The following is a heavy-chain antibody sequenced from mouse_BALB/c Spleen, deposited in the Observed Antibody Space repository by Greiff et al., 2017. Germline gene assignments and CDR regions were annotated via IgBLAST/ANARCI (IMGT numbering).Heavy chain of an antibody. V-gene: IGHV7-3*02. CDR3: ARDMEDPAWFAY. CDR2: IRNKANGYTT. CDR1: GFTFTDYY. Sequence: DVKLVESGGGLVQPGGSLRLSCATSGFTFTDYYMSWVRQPPGKALEWLGFIRNKANGYTTEYSASVKGRFTISRDNSQSILYLQMNTLRAEDSATYYCARDMEDPAWFAYWGQGTLVTVSA. J-gene: IGHJ3*01.